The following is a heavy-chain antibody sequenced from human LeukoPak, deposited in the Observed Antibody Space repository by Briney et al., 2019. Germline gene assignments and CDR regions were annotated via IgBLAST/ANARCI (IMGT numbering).Heavy chain of an antibody. D-gene: IGHD6-25*01. Sequence: GGSLRLSCAASGFFFSNYWMSWVRQAQGKGLEWVSVIYGGGTTYYADSVKGRFTISRDNSKNTLYLQMNSLRAEDTAVYFCAREGGNDAFDIWGQGTMVTVSS. CDR2: IYGGGTT. CDR1: GFFFSNYW. V-gene: IGHV3-53*01. J-gene: IGHJ3*02. CDR3: AREGGNDAFDI.